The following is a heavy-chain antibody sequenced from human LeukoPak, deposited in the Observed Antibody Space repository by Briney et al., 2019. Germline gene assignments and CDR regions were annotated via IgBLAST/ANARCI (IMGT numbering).Heavy chain of an antibody. D-gene: IGHD1-26*01. Sequence: ASVKVSCKASGYTFTTYGISWVRQAPGQGLEYMAWISASSGHTNYAQNLQGRVTLTTDTSTSTAYMELRSLKSDDTAVYYSARDGRVGFFVYWGQGTLVTVSS. V-gene: IGHV1-18*01. CDR1: GYTFTTYG. J-gene: IGHJ4*02. CDR2: ISASSGHT. CDR3: ARDGRVGFFVY.